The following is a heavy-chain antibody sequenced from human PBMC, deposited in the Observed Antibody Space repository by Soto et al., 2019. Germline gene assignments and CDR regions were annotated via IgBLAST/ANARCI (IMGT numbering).Heavy chain of an antibody. CDR1: GFTFSSHV. CDR2: ISGGGETT. V-gene: IGHV3-23*01. CDR3: AKNGGAVAGLY. D-gene: IGHD6-19*01. J-gene: IGHJ4*02. Sequence: PGGSLRLSCAASGFTFSSHVLNWVRQAPGKGLEWVAAISGGGETTYYGDYVEGRFTMSRDNSKNTLYLQMNSLRAEDTAVFYCAKNGGAVAGLYWGQGT.